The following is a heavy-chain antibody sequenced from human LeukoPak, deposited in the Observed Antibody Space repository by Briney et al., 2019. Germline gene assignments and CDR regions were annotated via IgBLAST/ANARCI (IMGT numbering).Heavy chain of an antibody. D-gene: IGHD1-26*01. CDR2: ISGSGGST. V-gene: IGHV3-23*01. J-gene: IGHJ4*02. Sequence: GGSLRLSCAASGFTFSSYAMSWVRQAPGKGLEWVSDISGSGGSTYYADSVEGRFTISRDNSKNTLYLQMNSLRAEDTAVYYCAKQLGRRIVGATIDYWGQGTLVTVSS. CDR3: AKQLGRRIVGATIDY. CDR1: GFTFSSYA.